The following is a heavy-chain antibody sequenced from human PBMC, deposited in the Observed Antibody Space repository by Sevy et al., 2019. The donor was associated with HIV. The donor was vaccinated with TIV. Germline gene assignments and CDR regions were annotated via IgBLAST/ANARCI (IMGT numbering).Heavy chain of an antibody. CDR3: AGLIAAAVDYYYYMDV. Sequence: GGSLRLSCAASGFTFSSYAMHWVRQAPGKGLEWVAVISYDGSNKYYADSVKGRFTISIDNSKNTLYLQMNSLRAEDTAVYYCAGLIAAAVDYYYYMDVWGKGTTVTVSS. D-gene: IGHD6-13*01. V-gene: IGHV3-30-3*01. CDR2: ISYDGSNK. CDR1: GFTFSSYA. J-gene: IGHJ6*03.